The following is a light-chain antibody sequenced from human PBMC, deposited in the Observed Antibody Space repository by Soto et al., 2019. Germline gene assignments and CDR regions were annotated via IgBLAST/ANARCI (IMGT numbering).Light chain of an antibody. J-gene: IGKJ3*01. V-gene: IGKV1-33*01. CDR3: QKHEGVPL. CDR2: DAS. Sequence: DIQLTQSPSSLSASVGDRVTITCQASQDISNHLNWYQQKPGKAPNLLIYDASDFETGNPSRFSGGGSGTFSDSTIYSRQPEDIAIYYDQKHEGVPLVGPGPKVELK. CDR1: QDISNH.